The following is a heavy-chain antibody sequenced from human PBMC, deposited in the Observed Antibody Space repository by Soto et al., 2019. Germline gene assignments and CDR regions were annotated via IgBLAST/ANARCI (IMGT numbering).Heavy chain of an antibody. CDR1: GGSFSGYY. V-gene: IGHV4-34*01. CDR3: ARGNYDILTGYYYYGMDV. J-gene: IGHJ6*04. D-gene: IGHD3-9*01. Sequence: PSETLSLTCAVYGGSFSGYYWSWIRQPPGKGLEWIGEINHSGSTNYNPSLKSRVTISVDTSKNQFSLKLSSVTAADTAVYYCARGNYDILTGYYYYGMDVWGKGTTVTVS. CDR2: INHSGST.